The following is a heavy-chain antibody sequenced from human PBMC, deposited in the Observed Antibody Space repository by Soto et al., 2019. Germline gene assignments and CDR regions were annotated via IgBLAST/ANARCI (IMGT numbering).Heavy chain of an antibody. V-gene: IGHV4-61*08. CDR1: GGSVSSGGYY. CDR3: ARAPSITIFGVVIYYYFDY. D-gene: IGHD3-3*01. J-gene: IGHJ4*02. CDR2: IYYSGST. Sequence: PSESLSLTCTVSGGSVSSGGYYWSWIRQPPGKGLEWIGYIYYSGSTNYNPSLKSRVTISVDTSKNQFSLKLSSVTAADTAVYYCARAPSITIFGVVIYYYFDYWGQGTLVTVSS.